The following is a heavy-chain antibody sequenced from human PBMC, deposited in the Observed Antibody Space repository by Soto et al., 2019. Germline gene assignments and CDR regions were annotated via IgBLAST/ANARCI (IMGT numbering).Heavy chain of an antibody. CDR1: GFTFSSYA. CDR3: AKYSGSYGIEN. D-gene: IGHD1-26*01. Sequence: GGSLRLSCAASGFTFSSYAMSWVRQAPGKGLEWVSAISGSGGSTYYADSVKGRFTISRDNSKNTLYLQMNSLRAEDTAVYHCAKYSGSYGIENWGQGTLVTVSS. V-gene: IGHV3-23*01. J-gene: IGHJ4*02. CDR2: ISGSGGST.